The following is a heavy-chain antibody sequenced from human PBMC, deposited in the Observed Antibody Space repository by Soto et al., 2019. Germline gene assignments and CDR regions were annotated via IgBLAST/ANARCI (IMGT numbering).Heavy chain of an antibody. CDR1: GGAY. CDR2: IYYSGST. J-gene: IGHJ6*02. V-gene: IGHV4-31*03. Sequence: PSETLSLTCTLSGGAYWSSSRQHPGQGLEWIGYIYYSGSTYYNPSLESRLTISVDTSKNQFSLKLSSVTAADTAVYYCAWGYDENPSTGGNYSYFAMDVWGQGTTVNASS. CDR3: AWGYDENPSTGGNYSYFAMDV. D-gene: IGHD2-15*01.